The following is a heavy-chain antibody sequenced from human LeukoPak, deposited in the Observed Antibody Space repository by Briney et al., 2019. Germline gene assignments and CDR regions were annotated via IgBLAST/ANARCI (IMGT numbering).Heavy chain of an antibody. V-gene: IGHV3-7*01. D-gene: IGHD3-10*01. J-gene: IGHJ4*02. CDR2: IKKDGSEK. CDR3: ARGPPYGSRTDYLDY. CDR1: GFTFSNHW. Sequence: GGSLRLSCAASGFTFSNHWMSWVRQAPGKGLEWVADIKKDGSEKNQVDSVTISRDNAKNSLYLQMNSLRAEDTAVYYCARGPPYGSRTDYLDYWGQGTLVTVSS.